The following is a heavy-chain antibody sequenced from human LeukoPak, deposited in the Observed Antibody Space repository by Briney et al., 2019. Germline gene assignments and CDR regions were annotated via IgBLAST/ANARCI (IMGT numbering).Heavy chain of an antibody. Sequence: SETLSLTCTVSGGSISSYYWSWIRQPAGKGLEWIGRIYSSGSTTYNPSLKSRVTMSVDTSKNQFSLKVTSVTAADTAVYYCASNYYYDSSTTGVGFDYWGQGTLVTVSS. D-gene: IGHD3-22*01. CDR1: GGSISSYY. J-gene: IGHJ4*02. CDR3: ASNYYYDSSTTGVGFDY. CDR2: IYSSGST. V-gene: IGHV4-4*07.